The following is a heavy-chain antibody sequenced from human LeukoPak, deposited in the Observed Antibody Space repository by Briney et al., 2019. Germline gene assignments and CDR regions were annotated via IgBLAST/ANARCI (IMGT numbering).Heavy chain of an antibody. CDR1: GFTFTVCA. CDR3: AKARTPYNSGFDY. J-gene: IGHJ4*02. D-gene: IGHD6-19*01. Sequence: PGGSLRLSCAASGFTFTVCAMGWARQAPGRGLEWASTNSASGSTTYYEDSVRGRFTISRDNYKNALSLQMSSLRAEDTAVYYCAKARTPYNSGFDYWGQGTLVAVSS. CDR2: NSASGSTT. V-gene: IGHV3-23*01.